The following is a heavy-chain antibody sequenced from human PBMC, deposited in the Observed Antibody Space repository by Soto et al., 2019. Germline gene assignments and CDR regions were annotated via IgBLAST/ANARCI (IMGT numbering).Heavy chain of an antibody. D-gene: IGHD3-10*01. CDR2: ITGDNRA. CDR1: GFTFTNYA. CDR3: AKGLSRFGGNSAICDS. J-gene: IGHJ5*01. V-gene: IGHV3-23*01. Sequence: GGSLRLSCAASGFTFTNYAMNWVRQSPEKGLEWVSIITGDNRAYYTDSVSGRFTISRDNSKNTVYLQMNSLRRDDTALYYCAKGLSRFGGNSAICDSWGQGAMGTVSS.